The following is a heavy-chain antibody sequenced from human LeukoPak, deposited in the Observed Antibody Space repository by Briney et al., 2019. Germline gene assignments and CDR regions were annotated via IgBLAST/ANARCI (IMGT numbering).Heavy chain of an antibody. D-gene: IGHD3-9*01. CDR3: ARGGPAYYDILTGYSSFDY. CDR2: IYYSGST. CDR1: GGSISSSSYY. V-gene: IGHV4-39*01. J-gene: IGHJ4*02. Sequence: SETLSLTCTVSGGSISSSSYYWGWIRQPPGKGLEWIGRIYYSGSTYYNPSLKSRVTISVDTSKNQFSLKLSSVTAADTAVYYCARGGPAYYDILTGYSSFDYWGQGTLVTVSS.